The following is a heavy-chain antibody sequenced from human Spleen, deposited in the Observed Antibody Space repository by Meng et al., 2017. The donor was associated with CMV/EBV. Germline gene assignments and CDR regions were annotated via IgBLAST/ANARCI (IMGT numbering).Heavy chain of an antibody. CDR2: IYTSGST. D-gene: IGHD3-3*01. CDR1: GGSISSYY. V-gene: IGHV4-4*07. J-gene: IGHJ4*02. CDR3: ARTYDFWSGYYDDY. Sequence: GSLRLSCTVSGGSISSYYWSWIRQPAGKGLEWIGRIYTSGSTNYNPSLKSRVTMSVDTSKNQFSLKLSSVTAADTAVYYCARTYDFWSGYYDDYWGQGTLVTVSS.